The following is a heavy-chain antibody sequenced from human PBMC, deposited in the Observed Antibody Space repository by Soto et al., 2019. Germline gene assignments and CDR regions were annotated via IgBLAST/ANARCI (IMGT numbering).Heavy chain of an antibody. CDR3: ARGLGIAVAGTGGYYMDV. J-gene: IGHJ6*03. D-gene: IGHD6-19*01. Sequence: ASVKVCCKASGGTFSSYTISWVRQATGQGLEWMGWMNPNSGNTGYAQKFQGRVTMTRNTSISTAYMELSSLRSEDTAVYYCARGLGIAVAGTGGYYMDVWGKGTAVTVSS. CDR1: GGTFSSYT. V-gene: IGHV1-8*02. CDR2: MNPNSGNT.